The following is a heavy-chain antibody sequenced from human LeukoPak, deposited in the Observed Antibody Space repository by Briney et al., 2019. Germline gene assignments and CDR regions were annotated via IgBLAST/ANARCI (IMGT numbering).Heavy chain of an antibody. CDR1: GGSFNNDY. V-gene: IGHV4-59*01. D-gene: IGHD1-7*01. Sequence: SETLSLTCSVSGGSFNNDYWSWIRQAPGKGLEWVGYISNNGGTIYNPSLKTRVTISVDTSKNQFFLKLASVTAADTAVYFCVRDRGPNLHYYIDVWGKGTTVTVSS. J-gene: IGHJ6*03. CDR3: VRDRGPNLHYYIDV. CDR2: ISNNGGT.